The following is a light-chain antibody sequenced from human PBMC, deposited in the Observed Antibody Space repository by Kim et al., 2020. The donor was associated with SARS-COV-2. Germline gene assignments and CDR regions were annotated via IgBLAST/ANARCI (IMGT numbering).Light chain of an antibody. CDR1: QGIANY. CDR3: KKYNSAPLT. J-gene: IGKJ2*01. Sequence: SASVGDRVTITCQASQGIANYLAWYQQKPGKGPNLLIYAASALESGVPSRFSGSGSGTDFTLTISSLQPEDFATYYCKKYNSAPLTFGEGTKLEIK. V-gene: IGKV1-27*01. CDR2: AAS.